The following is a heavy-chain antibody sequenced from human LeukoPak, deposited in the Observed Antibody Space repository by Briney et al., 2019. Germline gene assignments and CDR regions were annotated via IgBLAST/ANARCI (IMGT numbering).Heavy chain of an antibody. J-gene: IGHJ6*03. CDR1: GGSISSYY. D-gene: IGHD3-10*01. CDR2: IYYSGST. CDR3: ARLGYGSGIRYYYYMDV. Sequence: SETLSLTCTVSGGSISSYYWSWTRQPPGKVLEWIGYIYYSGSTNYNPSLKSRVTISVDTSKNQFSLKLSSVTAADTAVYYCARLGYGSGIRYYYYMDVWGKGTTVTISS. V-gene: IGHV4-59*08.